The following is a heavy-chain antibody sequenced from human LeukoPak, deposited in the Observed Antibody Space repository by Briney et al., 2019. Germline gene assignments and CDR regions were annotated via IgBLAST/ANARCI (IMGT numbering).Heavy chain of an antibody. J-gene: IGHJ4*02. CDR2: IKQDGSEK. D-gene: IGHD3-9*01. Sequence: GGSLRLSCAASGFTFSSYGMTWVRQAPGKGLECVADIKQDGSEKYYVDSVKGRFTISRDNAENSLYLQMNSLRVEDTAIYYCARWMTGFGYWGQGTLVTVSS. V-gene: IGHV3-7*03. CDR1: GFTFSSYG. CDR3: ARWMTGFGY.